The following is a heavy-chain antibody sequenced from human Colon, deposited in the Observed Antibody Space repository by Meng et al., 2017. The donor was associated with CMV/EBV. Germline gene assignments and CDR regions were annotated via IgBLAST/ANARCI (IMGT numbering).Heavy chain of an antibody. V-gene: IGHV3-48*03. CDR2: ISGSGTTI. Sequence: GGSLRLSCAASGFTYSNYEMKWVRQAPGKGLEWVSYISGSGTTIYYADSVKGRFTISRDNAQNSLHLQMNRLRVEDSAIYYCVRADRDCSGGTCNYFDHWGQGTLVTVSS. D-gene: IGHD2-15*01. CDR3: VRADRDCSGGTCNYFDH. J-gene: IGHJ4*02. CDR1: GFTYSNYE.